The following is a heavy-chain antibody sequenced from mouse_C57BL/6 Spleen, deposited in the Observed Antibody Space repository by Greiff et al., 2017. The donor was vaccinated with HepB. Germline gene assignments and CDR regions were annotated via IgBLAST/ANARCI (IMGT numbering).Heavy chain of an antibody. Sequence: QVQLQQPGAELVRPGSSVKLSCKASGYTFTSYWMDWVKQRPGQGLEWIGNIYPSDSETHYNHKFKDKATLTVDKSSSTAYMQLSSLTSEDSAVYYCARTGTKDYFDYWGQGTTLTVSS. CDR1: GYTFTSYW. D-gene: IGHD4-1*01. J-gene: IGHJ2*01. V-gene: IGHV1-61*01. CDR2: IYPSDSET. CDR3: ARTGTKDYFDY.